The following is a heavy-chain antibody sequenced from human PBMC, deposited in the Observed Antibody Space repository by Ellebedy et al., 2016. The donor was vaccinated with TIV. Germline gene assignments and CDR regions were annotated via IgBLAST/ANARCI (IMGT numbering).Heavy chain of an antibody. CDR3: AGEWMRGMDV. CDR2: INSDGSST. D-gene: IGHD2-2*03. J-gene: IGHJ6*02. V-gene: IGHV3-74*01. CDR1: GFTFSSYR. Sequence: GGSLRLXCAASGFTFSSYRMHWVRQAPGKGLEWVSRINSDGSSTSYADSVKGRFTISRDNAKNTLYLQMNSLRAEDTAVYYCAGEWMRGMDVWGQGTTVTVSS.